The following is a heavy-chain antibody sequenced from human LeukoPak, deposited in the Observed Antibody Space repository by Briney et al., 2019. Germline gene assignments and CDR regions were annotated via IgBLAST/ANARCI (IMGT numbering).Heavy chain of an antibody. CDR3: TTEGGYYSYYFDY. CDR2: IKSKTDGGTT. CDR1: GFTFSNAW. Sequence: GGSLRLSCAASGFTFSNAWMSWVRQAPGKGLEWVGRIKSKTDGGTTDYAAPVKGRFTISRDDSKNTLYLQMNSLKTEDTAVYYCTTEGGYYSYYFDYWGQGTLVTVSS. D-gene: IGHD3-22*01. J-gene: IGHJ4*02. V-gene: IGHV3-15*01.